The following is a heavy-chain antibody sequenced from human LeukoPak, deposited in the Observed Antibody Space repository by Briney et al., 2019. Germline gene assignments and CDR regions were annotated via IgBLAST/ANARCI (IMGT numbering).Heavy chain of an antibody. V-gene: IGHV1-18*01. CDR3: ARDGYYDILTGYYPDISMRYGGSNYYYYGMDV. J-gene: IGHJ6*02. CDR1: GYTFTIYG. CDR2: ISAYNGNT. D-gene: IGHD3-9*01. Sequence: EASVNVSCKASGYTFTIYGISWVRQAPGQGLEWMGWISAYNGNTNYAQKLQGRVTMTTDTSTSTAYMELRSLRSDDTAVYYCARDGYYDILTGYYPDISMRYGGSNYYYYGMDVWGQGTTVTVSS.